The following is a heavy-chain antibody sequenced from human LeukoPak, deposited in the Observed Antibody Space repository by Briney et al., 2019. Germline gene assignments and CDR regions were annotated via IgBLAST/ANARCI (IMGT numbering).Heavy chain of an antibody. CDR3: ARDVDGGNGGY. CDR1: GYNFDRYG. D-gene: IGHD4-23*01. CDR2: IGTYNGNT. J-gene: IGHJ4*02. V-gene: IGHV1-18*04. Sequence: GASVKVSCKGSGYNFDRYGVNWVRQAPGQGLEWVGWIGTYNGNTFYAQKFEGRVTMTTDTSTNTVYMDLRSLRSDDTAVYYCARDVDGGNGGYWGQGTLVTVSS.